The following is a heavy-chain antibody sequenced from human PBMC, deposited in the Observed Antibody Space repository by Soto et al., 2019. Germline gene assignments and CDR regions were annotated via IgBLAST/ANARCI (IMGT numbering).Heavy chain of an antibody. V-gene: IGHV1-46*01. CDR1: GYTFTSYY. Sequence: QVQLVQSGAEGKKPGASVKVSCKASGYTFTSYYIHWVRQAPGQGLEWMGIINPNTSSTSYAQKFQGRVTMTRYTATSTVYMELSSLRSEDTAVYHCARSDPKYYAMDVWGQGTTVTVSS. J-gene: IGHJ6*02. CDR2: INPNTSST. CDR3: ARSDPKYYAMDV.